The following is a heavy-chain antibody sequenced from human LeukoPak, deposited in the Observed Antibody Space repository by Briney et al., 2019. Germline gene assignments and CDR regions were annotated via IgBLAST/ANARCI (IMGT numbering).Heavy chain of an antibody. Sequence: SETLSLTCTVSGGSISSSSYYWGWIRQPPGKGLEWIGSIYYSGSTYYNPSLKSRVTISVDTSRNQFSLKLSSVTAADTAVYYCAKGSIREWKLQGGAFDIWGQGTMVTVSS. J-gene: IGHJ3*02. D-gene: IGHD4-11*01. CDR3: AKGSIREWKLQGGAFDI. V-gene: IGHV4-39*07. CDR2: IYYSGST. CDR1: GGSISSSSYY.